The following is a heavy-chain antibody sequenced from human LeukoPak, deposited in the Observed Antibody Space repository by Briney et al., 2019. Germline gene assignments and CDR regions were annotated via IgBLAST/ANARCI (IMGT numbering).Heavy chain of an antibody. CDR3: ARGQGREGYNFHF. CDR2: ISQSGST. V-gene: IGHV4-34*01. D-gene: IGHD5-24*01. J-gene: IGHJ4*02. Sequence: SEIMSLTCAVYGGSFSGYFWSWIRQPPGKGLEWIGEISQSGSTNYNPSLKSRVTISADTSKNHFSLRLSSLTAADTAVYYCARGQGREGYNFHFWGQGTLVTVSS. CDR1: GGSFSGYF.